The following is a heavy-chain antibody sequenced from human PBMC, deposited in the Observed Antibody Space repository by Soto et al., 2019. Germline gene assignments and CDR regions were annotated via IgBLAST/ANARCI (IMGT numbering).Heavy chain of an antibody. J-gene: IGHJ5*02. Sequence: EALKISCQGSGYAFSSYWIAWGRQMPGKGLEWMGIIYPCDSDTRYSPSFEGQVTSSVANSITTANMPWSRLKASQTAMYSSASCSCSATICHHWSSSWGQGTLVTVSS. V-gene: IGHV5-51*01. CDR1: GYAFSSYW. CDR3: ASCSCSATICHHWSSS. D-gene: IGHD2-15*01. CDR2: IYPCDSDT.